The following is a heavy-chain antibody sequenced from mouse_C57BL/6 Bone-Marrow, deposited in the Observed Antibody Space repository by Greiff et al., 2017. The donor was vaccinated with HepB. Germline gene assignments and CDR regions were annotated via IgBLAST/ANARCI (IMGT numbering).Heavy chain of an antibody. Sequence: EVQRVESGGGLVQPKGSLKLSCAASGFSFNTYAMNWVRQAPGKGLEWVARIRSKSNNYATYYADSVKDRFTISRDDSESMLYLQMNNLKTEDTAMYYCVRQGDYDGKGLFAYWGQGTLVTVSA. CDR1: GFSFNTYA. D-gene: IGHD2-4*01. CDR3: VRQGDYDGKGLFAY. V-gene: IGHV10-1*01. CDR2: IRSKSNNYAT. J-gene: IGHJ3*01.